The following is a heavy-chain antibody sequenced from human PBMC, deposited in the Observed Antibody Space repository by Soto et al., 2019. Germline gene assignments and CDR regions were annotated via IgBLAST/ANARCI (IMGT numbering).Heavy chain of an antibody. CDR3: ARVVPGAEAWFGP. CDR1: GYTFSNYG. CDR2: ISLYSDGT. D-gene: IGHD2-2*01. J-gene: IGHJ5*02. V-gene: IGHV1-18*01. Sequence: RASVKASCKTSGYTFSNYGITWVRQAPGQPLEWLGWISLYSDGTNYAQKFQGRVSMTTDTSTTTAYMELRSLRSDDTAVYYCARVVPGAEAWFGPWGQGTLVTVSS.